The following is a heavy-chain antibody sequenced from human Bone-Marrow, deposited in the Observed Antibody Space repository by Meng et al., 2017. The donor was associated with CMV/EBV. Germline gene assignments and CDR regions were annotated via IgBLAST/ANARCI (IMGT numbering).Heavy chain of an antibody. CDR2: IRSKANSYAT. CDR1: GFTFSGSA. Sequence: GESLKISCAASGFTFSGSAMHWVRQASGKGLEWVGRIRSKANSYATAYAASVKGRFTISRDNSKNTLYLQMNSLRAEDTAVYYCAKDDITYDFWSGALPDYWGQGTLVTVSS. J-gene: IGHJ4*02. D-gene: IGHD3-3*01. V-gene: IGHV3-73*01. CDR3: AKDDITYDFWSGALPDY.